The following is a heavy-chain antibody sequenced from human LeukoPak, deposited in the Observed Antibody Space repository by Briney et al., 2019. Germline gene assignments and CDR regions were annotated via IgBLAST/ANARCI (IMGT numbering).Heavy chain of an antibody. Sequence: ASVKVSCKASGYTFTSYDINWVRQATGQGLEWMGWMNPNSGNTGYAQKFQGRVTITRNTSISTAYMELSSLRSEDTAVYYCARASYYDFWSGYLPFDYWGQGTLVTVSS. CDR3: ARASYYDFWSGYLPFDY. J-gene: IGHJ4*02. CDR1: GYTFTSYD. D-gene: IGHD3-3*01. V-gene: IGHV1-8*03. CDR2: MNPNSGNT.